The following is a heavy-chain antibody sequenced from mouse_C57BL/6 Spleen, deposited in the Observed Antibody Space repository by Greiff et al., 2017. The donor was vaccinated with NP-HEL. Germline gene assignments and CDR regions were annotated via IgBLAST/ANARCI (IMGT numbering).Heavy chain of an antibody. J-gene: IGHJ3*01. Sequence: QVQLQQPGAELVRPGSSVKLSCKASGYTFTSYWMDWVKQRPGQGLEWIGNIYPSDSETHYNQKFKDKATLTVDKSSSTAYMQLSSLTSEDSAVYYCALDYYYGSRFAYWGQGTLVTVSA. D-gene: IGHD1-1*01. V-gene: IGHV1-61*01. CDR3: ALDYYYGSRFAY. CDR1: GYTFTSYW. CDR2: IYPSDSET.